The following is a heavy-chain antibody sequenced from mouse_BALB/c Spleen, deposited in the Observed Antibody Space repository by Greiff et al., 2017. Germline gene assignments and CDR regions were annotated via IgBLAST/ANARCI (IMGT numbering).Heavy chain of an antibody. V-gene: IGHV1-69*02. D-gene: IGHD1-1*02. CDR3: ARHRDYSFDY. Sequence: VQLQQPGAELVKPGAPVKLSCKASGYTFTSYWMNWVKQRPGRCLEWIGRIDPSDSETHYNQKFKDKATLTVDKSSSTAYIQLSSLTSEDSAVYYCARHRDYSFDYWGQGTTLTVSS. J-gene: IGHJ2*01. CDR1: GYTFTSYW. CDR2: IDPSDSET.